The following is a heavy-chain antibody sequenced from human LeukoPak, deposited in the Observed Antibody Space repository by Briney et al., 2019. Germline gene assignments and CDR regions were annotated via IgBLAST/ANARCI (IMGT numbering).Heavy chain of an antibody. CDR2: FYYSGSS. J-gene: IGHJ4*02. CDR3: ASSIVPAARGNYFDY. Sequence: SETLSLTCTVSGDSISSSSYCWGWLRQPPGKGLEWIVSFYYSGSSYYNSSLRRRFTMTVNTSKTQFSLTLSSVTAADTAVYYCASSIVPAARGNYFDYWGQGTLVTVSS. CDR1: GDSISSSSYC. V-gene: IGHV4-39*07. D-gene: IGHD2-2*01.